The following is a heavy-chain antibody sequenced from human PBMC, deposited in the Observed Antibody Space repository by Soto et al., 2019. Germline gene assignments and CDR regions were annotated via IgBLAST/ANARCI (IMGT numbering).Heavy chain of an antibody. CDR3: ARFQGGYNDAFDI. D-gene: IGHD5-12*01. V-gene: IGHV3-21*01. CDR2: ISSSSSYI. CDR1: GFTFSSYS. J-gene: IGHJ3*02. Sequence: KPGGSLRLSCAASGFTFSSYSMNWVRQAPGKGLEWVSSISSSSSYIYYTDSVKGRFTISRDNAKNSLYLQMNSLRAEDTAVYYCARFQGGYNDAFDIWGQGTMVTVSS.